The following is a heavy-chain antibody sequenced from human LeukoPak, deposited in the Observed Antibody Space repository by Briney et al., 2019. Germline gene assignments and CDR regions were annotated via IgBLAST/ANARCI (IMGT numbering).Heavy chain of an antibody. CDR2: IYYSGST. J-gene: IGHJ4*02. CDR3: ARQGLRWRYLDY. Sequence: PSETLSLTCTVSGGSISSSSYYWGWIRQPPGKGLEWIGSIYYSGSTYYNPSLKSRVTISVDTSKNQFSLKLSSVTAADTAVYYCARQGLRWRYLDYWGQGTLVTVSS. D-gene: IGHD4-23*01. CDR1: GGSISSSSYY. V-gene: IGHV4-39*01.